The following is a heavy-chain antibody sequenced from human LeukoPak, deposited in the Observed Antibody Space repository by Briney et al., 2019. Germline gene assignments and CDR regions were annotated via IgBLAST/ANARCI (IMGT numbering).Heavy chain of an antibody. D-gene: IGHD3-9*01. Sequence: ASVKVSCTVSGYTLTELSMHWVRQAPGKGLEWMGGFDPEDGETIYAQKFQGRVTMSEDTSTDTAYMELSSLRSEDTAVYYCATRTRYFVCLDYWGQGTLVTVSS. CDR1: GYTLTELS. V-gene: IGHV1-24*01. J-gene: IGHJ4*02. CDR3: ATRTRYFVCLDY. CDR2: FDPEDGET.